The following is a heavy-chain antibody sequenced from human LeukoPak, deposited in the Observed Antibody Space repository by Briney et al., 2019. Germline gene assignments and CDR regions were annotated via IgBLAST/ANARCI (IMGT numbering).Heavy chain of an antibody. V-gene: IGHV1-69*04. CDR2: IIPILGIA. D-gene: IGHD3-10*01. Sequence: ASVKVSCKASGGTFSSYAISWVRQAPGQGLEWMGRIIPILGIANYAQKFQGRVTITADKSTSTAYMELSSLRSEDTAVYYCTRDPPIHYYGSGSYYGDYWGQGTLVTVSS. J-gene: IGHJ4*02. CDR3: TRDPPIHYYGSGSYYGDY. CDR1: GGTFSSYA.